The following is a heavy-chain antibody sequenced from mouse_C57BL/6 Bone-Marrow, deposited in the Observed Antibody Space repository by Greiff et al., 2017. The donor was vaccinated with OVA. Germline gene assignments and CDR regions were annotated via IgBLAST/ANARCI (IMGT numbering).Heavy chain of an antibody. Sequence: QVQLQQPGAELVKPGASVKLSCKASGYTFTSYWMHWVKQRPGRGLEWIGRIDPNSGGTKYNEKFKSKATLTVDKPSSTAYMQLSSLTSEDSAVYYCARGYYGNYGGTAWFAYWGHGTLVTVSA. CDR1: GYTFTSYW. CDR3: ARGYYGNYGGTAWFAY. V-gene: IGHV1-72*01. CDR2: IDPNSGGT. D-gene: IGHD2-1*01. J-gene: IGHJ3*01.